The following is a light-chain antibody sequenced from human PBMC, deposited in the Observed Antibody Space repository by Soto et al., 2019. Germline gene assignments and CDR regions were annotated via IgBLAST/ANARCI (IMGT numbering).Light chain of an antibody. J-gene: IGLJ3*02. CDR2: SNN. CDR3: QSYDSSLSGTV. Sequence: QYVLTQPPSVSGAPGQRVTISCTGSSSNIGAGYYVHWYQQLPGTAPKLLIYSNNNRPSGVPDRFSGSKSGTSASLAITGLQAEDEAEYYCQSYDSSLSGTVFGGGTKLTVL. V-gene: IGLV1-40*01. CDR1: SSNIGAGYY.